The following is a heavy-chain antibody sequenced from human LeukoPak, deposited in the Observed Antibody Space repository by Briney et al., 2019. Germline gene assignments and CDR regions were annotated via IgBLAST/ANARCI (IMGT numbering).Heavy chain of an antibody. CDR2: ISAYNGNT. D-gene: IGHD3-10*01. CDR1: GYTFTSYG. V-gene: IGHV1-18*01. CDR3: ARVLGFGELFDAFDI. J-gene: IGHJ3*02. Sequence: ASVKVSCKASGYTFTSYGISWVRQAPGQGLEWMGWISAYNGNTNYAQKLQGRVTMTTDTSTSTAYMELRSLRSDDTAVYYCARVLGFGELFDAFDIWGQGTMVTVSS.